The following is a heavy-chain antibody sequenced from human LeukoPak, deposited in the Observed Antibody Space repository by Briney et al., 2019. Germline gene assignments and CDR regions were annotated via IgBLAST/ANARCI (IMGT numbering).Heavy chain of an antibody. D-gene: IGHD2-15*01. CDR3: AKGVGYCSGGSCQQFDY. V-gene: IGHV1-69*13. CDR1: GGTFSSYA. CDR2: IIPIFGTA. J-gene: IGHJ4*02. Sequence: GASVKVSCKASGGTFSSYAISWVRQAPGQGLEWMGGIIPIFGTANYAQKFQGRVTITADESTSTAYMELSSLRSEDTAVYYCAKGVGYCSGGSCQQFDYWGQGTLVTVSS.